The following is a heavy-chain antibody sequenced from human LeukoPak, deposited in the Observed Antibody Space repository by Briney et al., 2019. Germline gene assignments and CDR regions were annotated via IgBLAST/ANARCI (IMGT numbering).Heavy chain of an antibody. J-gene: IGHJ3*02. CDR2: IIPIFGTA. D-gene: IGHD2-21*02. Sequence: ASVKVSCKASGGTFSSYAISWVRQAPGQGLEWMGGIIPIFGTANYAQKFQGRVTITADESTSTAYMELSSLRSEDTAVYYCARLLTAIGAFDIWGQGTMVTVSS. CDR3: ARLLTAIGAFDI. CDR1: GGTFSSYA. V-gene: IGHV1-69*13.